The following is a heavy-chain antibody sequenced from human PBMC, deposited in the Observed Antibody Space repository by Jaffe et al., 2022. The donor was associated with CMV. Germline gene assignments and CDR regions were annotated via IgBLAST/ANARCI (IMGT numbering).Heavy chain of an antibody. D-gene: IGHD2-15*01. V-gene: IGHV3-30*18. Sequence: QVQLVESGGGVVQPGRSLRLSCAASGFTFSSYGMHWVRQAPGKGLEWVAVISYDGSNKYYADSVKGRFTISRDNSKNTLYLQMNSLRAEDTAVYYCAKDFFKGLGGSCYLRFWGQGTLVTVSS. CDR1: GFTFSSYG. CDR2: ISYDGSNK. J-gene: IGHJ4*02. CDR3: AKDFFKGLGGSCYLRF.